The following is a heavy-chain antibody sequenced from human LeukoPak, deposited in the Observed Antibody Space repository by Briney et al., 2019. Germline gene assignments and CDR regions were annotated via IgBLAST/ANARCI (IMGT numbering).Heavy chain of an antibody. J-gene: IGHJ6*02. Sequence: GGSLRLSCAASGFTFSSYAMTWVRQAPGKGLEWVSGINGSGGRKYYADSVKGRFTISRDSSENTLYLQMDSLRAEDTALYYCAVGLTTGPDYFYYGMDVWGQGTTVTVSS. CDR3: AVGLTTGPDYFYYGMDV. D-gene: IGHD4-17*01. CDR2: INGSGGRK. V-gene: IGHV3-23*01. CDR1: GFTFSSYA.